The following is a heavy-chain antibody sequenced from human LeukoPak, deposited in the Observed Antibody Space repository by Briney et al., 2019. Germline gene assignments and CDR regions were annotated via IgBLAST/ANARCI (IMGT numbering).Heavy chain of an antibody. CDR1: GFRFNTYW. D-gene: IGHD3-10*01. J-gene: IGHJ4*02. CDR2: ISSDASTI. CDR3: ARDSGGNYYFDF. Sequence: GGSLRLSCAASGFRFNTYWMSWVRQAPGKGLEWVSYISSDASTIYYADSVKGRFTISRDNAKNSLYLQMNSLRVEDTAVYYCARDSGGNYYFDFWGQGTLVTVSS. V-gene: IGHV3-48*01.